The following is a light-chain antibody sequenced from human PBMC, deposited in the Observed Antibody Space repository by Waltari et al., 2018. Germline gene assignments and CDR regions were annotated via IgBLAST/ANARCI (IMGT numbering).Light chain of an antibody. CDR1: QSGGTY. J-gene: IGKJ1*01. Sequence: SCRASQSGGTYIAWYQKKPGQAPRLLIFGASNRATGIPDRFSGSGSGTDFRLTISRLEPEDFAVYYCQMYVRLPVTFGHGTRVEIK. CDR3: QMYVRLPVT. V-gene: IGKV3-20*01. CDR2: GAS.